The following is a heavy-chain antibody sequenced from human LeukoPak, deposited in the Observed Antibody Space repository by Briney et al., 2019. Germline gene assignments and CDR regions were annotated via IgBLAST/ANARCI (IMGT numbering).Heavy chain of an antibody. CDR1: GVSISSGGYS. CDR3: ARHQTTVTSHGMDV. D-gene: IGHD4-17*01. CDR2: IYHSGST. V-gene: IGHV4-30-2*01. J-gene: IGHJ6*02. Sequence: SETLSLTCTVSGVSISSGGYSWSWIRQPPGKGLEWIGYIYHSGSTNYNPSLKSRVTISVDTSKNQFSLKLSSVTAADTAVYYCARHQTTVTSHGMDVWGQGTTVTVSS.